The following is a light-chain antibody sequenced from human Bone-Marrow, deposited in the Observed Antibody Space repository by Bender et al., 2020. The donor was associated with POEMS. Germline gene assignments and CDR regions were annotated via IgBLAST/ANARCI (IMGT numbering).Light chain of an antibody. CDR3: ASHTQRTTWV. CDR1: RSDLGSYNL. CDR2: DVG. Sequence: QSALTQPASVSGSPGQSITISCTGTRSDLGSYNLVSWYQQHPGKAPKLVIYDVGSRPSGISNRFFGSKSGNTASLTIFGLQAEDEADYYCASHTQRTTWVFGGGTRLTVL. J-gene: IGLJ3*02. V-gene: IGLV2-14*02.